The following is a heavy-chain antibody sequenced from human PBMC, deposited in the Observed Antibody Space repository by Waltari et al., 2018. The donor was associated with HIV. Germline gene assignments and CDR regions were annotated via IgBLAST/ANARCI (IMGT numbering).Heavy chain of an antibody. Sequence: QVQLQESGPGLVKPSETLSLTCTVSGGSISTYYWSWIRQPAGQGLGWIGRIYTSGSTRSNPTLKSRVAMSIDTSKNQCSLKLSSVTAADTAVYYCARANAYYYGSGSSPPFDYWGQGTLVTVSS. D-gene: IGHD3-10*01. CDR2: IYTSGST. V-gene: IGHV4-4*07. J-gene: IGHJ4*02. CDR1: GGSISTYY. CDR3: ARANAYYYGSGSSPPFDY.